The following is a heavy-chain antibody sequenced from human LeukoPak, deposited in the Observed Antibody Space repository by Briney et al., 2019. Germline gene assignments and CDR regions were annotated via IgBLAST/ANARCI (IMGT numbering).Heavy chain of an antibody. CDR1: GGSISSYY. CDR2: IYYSGST. Sequence: PSETLSLTCTVSGGSISSYYWSWIRQPPGKGLEWIGYIYYSGSTNYNPSLKSRVTISVDTSKNQFSLKLGSVTAADTAVYYCARTLLALTYYGGNSEAFDIWGQGTMVTVSS. V-gene: IGHV4-59*01. D-gene: IGHD4-23*01. J-gene: IGHJ3*02. CDR3: ARTLLALTYYGGNSEAFDI.